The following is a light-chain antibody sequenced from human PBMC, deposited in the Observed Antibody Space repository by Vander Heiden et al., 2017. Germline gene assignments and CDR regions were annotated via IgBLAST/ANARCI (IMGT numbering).Light chain of an antibody. V-gene: IGLV2-14*03. CDR1: NSDVGASEY. CDR2: DVS. CDR3: SSYTSGSSPDVL. J-gene: IGLJ2*01. Sequence: QSALTQPASVSGSPGQSITISCTGTNSDVGASEYVSWYQHHPGKAPKLIIYDVSYRPSGVSNRFSGSKSGNMASLTISGLQADDESDYFCSSYTSGSSPDVLFGGGTKLTVL.